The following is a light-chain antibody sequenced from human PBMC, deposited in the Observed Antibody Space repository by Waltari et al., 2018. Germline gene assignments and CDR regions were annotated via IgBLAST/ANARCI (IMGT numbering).Light chain of an antibody. Sequence: SYELTQPPPVSVSPGQTARITCSGDALAKKYGRWFQQKPGQAPVLVIYKDNERPSGIPERFSGSSSGSTVTLTISGAQVEDEADYYCYSAADNNQWVFGGGTKLTVL. V-gene: IGLV3-27*01. CDR3: YSAADNNQWV. CDR2: KDN. J-gene: IGLJ3*02. CDR1: ALAKKY.